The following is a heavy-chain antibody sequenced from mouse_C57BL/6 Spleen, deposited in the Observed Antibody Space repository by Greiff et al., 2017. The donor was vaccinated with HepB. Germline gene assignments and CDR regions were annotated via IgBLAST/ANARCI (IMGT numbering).Heavy chain of an antibody. CDR3: ARGGGSSYSWFAY. Sequence: DVKLVESGPGLVKPSQSLSLTCSVTGYSITSGYYWNWIRQFPGNKLEWMGYISYDGSNNYNPSLKNRISITRDTSKNQFFLKLNSVTTEDTATYYCARGGGSSYSWFAYWGQGTLVTVSA. CDR2: ISYDGSN. J-gene: IGHJ3*01. D-gene: IGHD1-1*01. CDR1: GYSITSGYY. V-gene: IGHV3-6*01.